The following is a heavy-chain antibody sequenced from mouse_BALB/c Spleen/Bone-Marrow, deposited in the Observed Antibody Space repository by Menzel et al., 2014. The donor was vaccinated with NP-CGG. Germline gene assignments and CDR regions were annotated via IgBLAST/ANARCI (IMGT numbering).Heavy chain of an antibody. CDR1: GYTFTNHH. J-gene: IGHJ4*01. D-gene: IGHD1-3*01. CDR3: VLYTYYAMDY. V-gene: IGHV1S45*01. Sequence: EVQLVESGAELVRPGASVKISCKAFGYTFTNHHINWVKQRPGQGLDWIGYINPYNDYTSYNQKLKGKATLTVDKSSSTAYMELSSLTSEDSAVYYCVLYTYYAMDYWGQGTSVTVSS. CDR2: INPYNDYT.